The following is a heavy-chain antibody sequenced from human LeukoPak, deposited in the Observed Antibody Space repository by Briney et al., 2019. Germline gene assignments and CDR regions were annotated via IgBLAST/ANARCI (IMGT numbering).Heavy chain of an antibody. CDR3: ARVTYNGYQHFDY. CDR1: GGSFSGYY. CDR2: INHSGST. Sequence: SETLSLTCAVYGGSFSGYYWSWIRQPPGKGLEWIGEINHSGSTNYNPSLKSRVIISVDTSKNQFSLRLTSVTAADTAVYYCARVTYNGYQHFDYWGQGNLVTVS. V-gene: IGHV4-34*01. D-gene: IGHD3-10*01. J-gene: IGHJ4*02.